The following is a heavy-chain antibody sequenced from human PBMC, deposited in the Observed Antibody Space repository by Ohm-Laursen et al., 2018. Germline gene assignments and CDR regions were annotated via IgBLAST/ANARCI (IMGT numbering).Heavy chain of an antibody. V-gene: IGHV4-4*07. Sequence: GTLSLTCTVSSGSSSSFYWSWIRQSPGMGLEWIGRIYTSGSTNYNPSLKSRVTMSVDTSKNQFSLKLTSVTAADTAVYYCARDRSGWFNYFEFWGQGTLVTVSS. CDR3: ARDRSGWFNYFEF. CDR1: SGSSSSFY. D-gene: IGHD6-19*01. J-gene: IGHJ4*02. CDR2: IYTSGST.